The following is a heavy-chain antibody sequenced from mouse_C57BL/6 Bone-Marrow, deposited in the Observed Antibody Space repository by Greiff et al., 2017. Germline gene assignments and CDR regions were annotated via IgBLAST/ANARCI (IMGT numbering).Heavy chain of an antibody. J-gene: IGHJ4*01. Sequence: QVQLQQSGAELVRPGTSVKVSCKASGYAFTNYLIEWVKQRPGQGLEWIGVINPGSGGTNYNEKFKGKATLTADKSSSTAYMPLSSLTSEDSAVYFCARSTPLTGVSHYYAMDYWGQGTSVTVSS. V-gene: IGHV1-54*01. CDR2: INPGSGGT. D-gene: IGHD4-1*01. CDR1: GYAFTNYL. CDR3: ARSTPLTGVSHYYAMDY.